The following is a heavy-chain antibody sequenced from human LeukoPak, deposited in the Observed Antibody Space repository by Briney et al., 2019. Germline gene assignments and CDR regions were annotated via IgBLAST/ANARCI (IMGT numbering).Heavy chain of an antibody. CDR2: INKDGSKG. V-gene: IGHV3-7*01. D-gene: IGHD1-1*01. CDR3: ARENWSQDY. J-gene: IGHJ4*02. CDR1: GFTFTNYY. Sequence: GGSLRLSCAASGFTFTNYYMTWVRQAPGKGLEWVANINKDGSKGSYVDSVRGRFTISRDNAKKLLYLQMDNLSAEDTATYYCARENWSQDYWGQGTRVTVSS.